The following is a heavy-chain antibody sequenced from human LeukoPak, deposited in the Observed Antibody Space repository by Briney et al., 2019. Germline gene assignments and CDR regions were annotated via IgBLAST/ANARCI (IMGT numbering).Heavy chain of an antibody. CDR1: GFTLGGHD. J-gene: IGHJ4*02. Sequence: GGSLRLSCTASGFTLGGHDMHWVRQTTGDGLEWVAAVSAGHHAFYAGSVKGRFTVFREDARNSLYLQMNSLRAGDTAVYYCVTDARGYHYTYFDYWGQGSLVTVSS. CDR2: VSAGHHA. CDR3: VTDARGYHYTYFDY. D-gene: IGHD5-18*01. V-gene: IGHV3-13*01.